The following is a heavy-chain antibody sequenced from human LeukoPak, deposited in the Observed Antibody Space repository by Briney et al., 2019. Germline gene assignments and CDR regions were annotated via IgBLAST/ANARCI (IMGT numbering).Heavy chain of an antibody. CDR1: GGSISSYY. CDR2: IYYSGST. D-gene: IGHD3-22*01. Sequence: SETLSLTCSVSGGSISSYYWSWIRQPPGKGLEWIGYIYYSGSTNYNPSLKSRVTISIDTSKKHFSLKLSSVTAADTAVYYCASRAYYDSSGLDYWGQGILVTVSS. CDR3: ASRAYYDSSGLDY. J-gene: IGHJ4*02. V-gene: IGHV4-59*08.